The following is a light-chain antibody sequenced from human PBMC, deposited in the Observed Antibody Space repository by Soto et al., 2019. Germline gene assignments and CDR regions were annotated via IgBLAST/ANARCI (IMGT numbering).Light chain of an antibody. CDR3: CSFVDSDTVL. Sequence: QSALTQPRSVPGSHGQSVTISCTGTSSDVGSYKYVSWYQHHPGKAPKLMIFDVNKRPSGVPDRFSGSNSGNAASLTISGLQPEDEADYFCCSFVDSDTVLFGGGTQLTVL. CDR2: DVN. J-gene: IGLJ3*02. CDR1: SSDVGSYKY. V-gene: IGLV2-11*01.